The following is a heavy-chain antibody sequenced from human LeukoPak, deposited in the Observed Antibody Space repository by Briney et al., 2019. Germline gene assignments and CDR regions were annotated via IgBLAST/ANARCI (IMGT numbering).Heavy chain of an antibody. Sequence: GGSLRLSCAASGFTVSSNYMSWVRQAPGKGLEWVSVIYSGGSTDYADSVKGRFTISRDNSKNTLSLQMNSLRAEDTAVYYCARVLFGYSYGYYFDYWGQGTLVTVSS. D-gene: IGHD5-18*01. CDR1: GFTVSSNY. CDR2: IYSGGST. CDR3: ARVLFGYSYGYYFDY. J-gene: IGHJ4*02. V-gene: IGHV3-53*01.